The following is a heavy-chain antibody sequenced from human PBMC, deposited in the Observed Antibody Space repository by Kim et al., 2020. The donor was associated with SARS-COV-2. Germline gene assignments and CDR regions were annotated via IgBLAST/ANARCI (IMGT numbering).Heavy chain of an antibody. J-gene: IGHJ6*02. V-gene: IGHV1-2*06. CDR3: ARATNDGMGV. Sequence: ASVKVSCKASGYTFTAYYIHWMRQAPGQGLEWVGRISPKSGATNYAQKLQGRVTVTRDTSINTVYMELSSLRSDDTAVYFCARATNDGMGVRGQGTTVTVSS. CDR1: GYTFTAYY. D-gene: IGHD2-8*01. CDR2: ISPKSGAT.